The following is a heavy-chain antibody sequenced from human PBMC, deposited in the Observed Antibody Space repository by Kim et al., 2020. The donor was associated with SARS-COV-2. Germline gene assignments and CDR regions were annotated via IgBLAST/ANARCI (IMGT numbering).Heavy chain of an antibody. CDR1: GFTFSSYA. CDR2: ISYDGSNK. Sequence: GGSLRLSCAASGFTFSSYAMHWVRQAPGKGLEWVAVISYDGSNKYYADSVKGRFTISRDNSKNTLYLQMNSLRAEDTAVYYCAREGGWFGELLYGYFDYWGQGTLVTVSS. D-gene: IGHD3-10*01. J-gene: IGHJ4*02. V-gene: IGHV3-30-3*01. CDR3: AREGGWFGELLYGYFDY.